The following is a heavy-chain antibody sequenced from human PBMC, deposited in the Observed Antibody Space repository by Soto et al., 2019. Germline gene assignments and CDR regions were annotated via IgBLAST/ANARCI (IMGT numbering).Heavy chain of an antibody. Sequence: GASVKVSCKASGYTFTSYGISWVRQAPGQGLEWMGWISAYNGNTNYAQKLQGRVTMTTDTSASTAYMELRSLRSDDTAVYYCATLGYSGSYYLFDYWGQGTLVTVSS. CDR3: ATLGYSGSYYLFDY. CDR1: GYTFTSYG. V-gene: IGHV1-18*01. D-gene: IGHD1-26*01. CDR2: ISAYNGNT. J-gene: IGHJ4*02.